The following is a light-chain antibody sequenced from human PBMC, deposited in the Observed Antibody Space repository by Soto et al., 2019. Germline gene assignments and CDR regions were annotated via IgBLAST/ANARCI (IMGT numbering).Light chain of an antibody. Sequence: QSALTQPASVSGSPGQSITISCTGSRSDVGSYNFVSWYQLLPGKAPRHIIFEADKRPSGVSSRFSGSKSGYAASLTISGLQAEDEADYLCGSYAGDRALIFGGGTKLTVL. CDR3: GSYAGDRALI. J-gene: IGLJ2*01. V-gene: IGLV2-23*01. CDR1: RSDVGSYNF. CDR2: EAD.